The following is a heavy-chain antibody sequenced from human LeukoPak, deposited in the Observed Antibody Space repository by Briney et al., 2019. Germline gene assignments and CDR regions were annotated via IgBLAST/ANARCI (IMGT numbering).Heavy chain of an antibody. J-gene: IGHJ6*03. V-gene: IGHV4-34*01. D-gene: IGHD3-22*01. CDR1: GGSFSGYY. Sequence: SETLSLTRAVYGGSFSGYYWSWIRQPPGKGLEWIGEINHSGSTNYNPSLKSRVTISVDTSKNRFSLKLSSVTAADTAVYYCARHHYYYDSSGYYAYYYYYYMDVWGKGTTVTISS. CDR3: ARHHYYYDSSGYYAYYYYYYMDV. CDR2: INHSGST.